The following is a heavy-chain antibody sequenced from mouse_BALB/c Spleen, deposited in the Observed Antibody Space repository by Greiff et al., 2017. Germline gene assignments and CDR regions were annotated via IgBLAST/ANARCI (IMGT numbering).Heavy chain of an antibody. V-gene: IGHV14-3*02. CDR2: IDPANGNT. J-gene: IGHJ4*01. Sequence: LVESGAELVKPGASVKLSCTASGFNIKDTYMHWVKQRPEQGLEWIGRIDPANGNTKYDPKFQGKATITADTSSNTAYLQLSSLTSEDTAVYYCARLYYDYPYYYAMDYWGQGTSVTVSS. CDR1: GFNIKDTY. CDR3: ARLYYDYPYYYAMDY. D-gene: IGHD2-4*01.